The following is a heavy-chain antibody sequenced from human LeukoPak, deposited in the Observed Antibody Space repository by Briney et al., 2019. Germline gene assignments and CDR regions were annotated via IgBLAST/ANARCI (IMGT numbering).Heavy chain of an antibody. V-gene: IGHV4-59*01. CDR1: GGSISSYY. J-gene: IGHJ4*02. CDR3: ASFGLDWGMSAAEF. Sequence: PSETLSLTCTVSGGSISSYYWNWIRQPPGKGLEWIGYIYYSGNTNYNPSFKSRVTMSVDTSKNQFSLRLSSVTAADTAVYYCASFGLDWGMSAAEFWGQGTLVTVSS. CDR2: IYYSGNT. D-gene: IGHD3-9*01.